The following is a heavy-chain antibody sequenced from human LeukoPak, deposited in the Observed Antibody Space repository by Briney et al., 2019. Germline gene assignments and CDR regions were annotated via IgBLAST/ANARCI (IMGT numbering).Heavy chain of an antibody. D-gene: IGHD3-22*01. Sequence: QPGGSLRLSCSASGFTFSAYAMHWVRQAPGKGLEYVSAISPNGGSTYYADSVKGRFTISRDNSKNTLYLQMSSLRVEDTAVYYCARTYYYDSSGFKGSSFDYWGQGTLVTVSS. CDR3: ARTYYYDSSGFKGSSFDY. V-gene: IGHV3-64D*06. J-gene: IGHJ4*02. CDR2: ISPNGGST. CDR1: GFTFSAYA.